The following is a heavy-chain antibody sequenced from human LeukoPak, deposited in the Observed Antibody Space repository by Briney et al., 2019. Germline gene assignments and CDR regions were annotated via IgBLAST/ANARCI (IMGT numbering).Heavy chain of an antibody. CDR3: ARGESSDCTCIDY. J-gene: IGHJ4*02. CDR1: GFTFSSYA. CDR2: IIDTGHSA. Sequence: GGSLRLSCAASGFTFSSYAMTWVRQAPGKGLEWVSTIIDTGHSAYYADSVKGRFTISRDNSKNTLYLQMNSLRAEDTAVYYCARGESSDCTCIDYWGQGTLVSVSS. D-gene: IGHD2-21*02. V-gene: IGHV3-23*01.